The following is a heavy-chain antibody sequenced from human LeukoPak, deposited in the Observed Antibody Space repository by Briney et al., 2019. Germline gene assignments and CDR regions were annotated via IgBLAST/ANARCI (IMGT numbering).Heavy chain of an antibody. V-gene: IGHV1-46*01. CDR1: GYTFTSHY. J-gene: IGHJ4*02. Sequence: ASVKVSCKASGYTFTSHYMHWVRQAPGQGLEWMGIINPSGGSTSYAQKFQGRVTMTRDTSTSTVYMELSSLRSEDTAVYYCARAGYDILTGYTDFDYWGQGTLVTVSS. CDR2: INPSGGST. D-gene: IGHD3-9*01. CDR3: ARAGYDILTGYTDFDY.